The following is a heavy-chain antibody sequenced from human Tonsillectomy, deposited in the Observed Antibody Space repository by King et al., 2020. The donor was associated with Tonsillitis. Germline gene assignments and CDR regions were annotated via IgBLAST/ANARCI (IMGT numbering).Heavy chain of an antibody. CDR3: ARGSRTVAAAGLGVGY. CDR2: ISSSGSTI. V-gene: IGHV3-48*03. Sequence: VQLVESGGGLVQPGGSLRLSCAASGFTFSSYEMNWVRQAPGKGLEWVSYISSSGSTIYYADSVKGRFTISRDNAKNSIDLQMNSLRAEDTAVYYCARGSRTVAAAGLGVGYWGQGTLVTVSS. J-gene: IGHJ4*02. CDR1: GFTFSSYE. D-gene: IGHD6-13*01.